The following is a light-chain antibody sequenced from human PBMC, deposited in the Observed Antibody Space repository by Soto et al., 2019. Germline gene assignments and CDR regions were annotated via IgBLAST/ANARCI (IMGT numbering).Light chain of an antibody. V-gene: IGKV3-11*01. CDR2: DAS. J-gene: IGKJ5*01. CDR3: QQRSNWPPRIA. Sequence: TQSPHTLSVYPGRGAAIASRAIQSIGSELAWYQQKPGQAPRLLIYDASNRATGIPSRCSGSESGTDFTLTISSLEPEDFAVYYCQQRSNWPPRIAFGQGTRLEIK. CDR1: QSIGSE.